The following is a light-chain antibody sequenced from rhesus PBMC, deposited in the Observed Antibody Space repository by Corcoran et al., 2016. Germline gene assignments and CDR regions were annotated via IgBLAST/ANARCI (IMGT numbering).Light chain of an antibody. CDR3: QQYNSAPHS. J-gene: IGKJ2*01. Sequence: DIQMTQSPSSLSASVGDRVTITCRASPGISSWLAWYQQKPGKAPKLLIYRASSLQSGVPSRFSGSGSRTDSTLTIRSLQPDDFATYYYQQYNSAPHSFGQGTKVEIK. V-gene: IGKV1-21*01. CDR1: PGISSW. CDR2: RAS.